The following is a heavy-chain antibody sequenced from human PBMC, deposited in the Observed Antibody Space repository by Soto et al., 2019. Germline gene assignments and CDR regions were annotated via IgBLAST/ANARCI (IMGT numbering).Heavy chain of an antibody. D-gene: IGHD1-26*01. CDR1: GGSISSSSYY. Sequence: SETLSLTCTVAGGSISSSSYYWGWIRQPPGKGLEWIGSIYYSGSTYYNPSLKSRVTISVDASKDQFSLKLSSVTAADTAVYYCASSGSYYSTFDYWGQGTLVTVSS. V-gene: IGHV4-39*01. CDR3: ASSGSYYSTFDY. CDR2: IYYSGST. J-gene: IGHJ4*02.